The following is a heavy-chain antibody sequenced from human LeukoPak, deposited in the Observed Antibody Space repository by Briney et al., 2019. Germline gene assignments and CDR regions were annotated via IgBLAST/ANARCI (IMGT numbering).Heavy chain of an antibody. CDR2: IYHSGST. CDR1: GYSISSGYY. J-gene: IGHJ6*03. V-gene: IGHV4-38-2*02. CDR3: ARFPMDV. Sequence: SETLSLTCTVSGYSISSGYYWGWIRQPPGKGLEWIGSIYHSGSTYYNPSLESRVTISVDTSKNQFSLKLSSVTAADTAAYYCARFPMDVWGKGTTVTVSS.